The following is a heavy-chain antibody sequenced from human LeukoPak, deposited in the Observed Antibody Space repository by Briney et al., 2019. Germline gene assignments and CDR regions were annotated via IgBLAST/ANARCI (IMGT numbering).Heavy chain of an antibody. D-gene: IGHD5-12*01. J-gene: IGHJ4*02. V-gene: IGHV1-2*02. CDR3: AREVGEIVATDY. CDR2: INPNSGGT. CDR1: GYTFTGYY. Sequence: GASVKISCKASGYTFTGYYMHWVRQAPGQGLEWMGWINPNSGGTNYAQKFQGRVTMTRDTSISTAYMELSRLRSDDTAVYYCAREVGEIVATDYWGQGTLVTVSS.